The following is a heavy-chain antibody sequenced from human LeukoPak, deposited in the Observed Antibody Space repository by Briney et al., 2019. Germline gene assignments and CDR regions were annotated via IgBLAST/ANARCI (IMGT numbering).Heavy chain of an antibody. V-gene: IGHV5-51*01. CDR3: ATAAAGWDSLDS. D-gene: IGHD6-13*01. CDR1: GYRFTNYW. J-gene: IGHJ4*02. Sequence: GESLKISCKGSGYRFTNYWMDWVRQMPGKGLEWMGTIYPGDSDTRYSPSFQGPVTISADRSISTAYLQWSSLKASDTAMYYCATAAAGWDSLDSWGQGTLVTVSS. CDR2: IYPGDSDT.